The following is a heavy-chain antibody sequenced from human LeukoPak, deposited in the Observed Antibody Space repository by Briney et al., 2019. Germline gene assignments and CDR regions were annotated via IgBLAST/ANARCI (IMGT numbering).Heavy chain of an antibody. CDR1: GFTFSDYY. Sequence: PGGSLRLSCAASGFTFSDYYMSWIRQAPGKGLEWISYISSSTIYTNYADSVKGRFTISRDNSKNTLYLQMNSLRAEDAAVYYCARQRSGSNWDCWGQGTLVTVSS. V-gene: IGHV3-11*03. J-gene: IGHJ4*02. CDR3: ARQRSGSNWDC. CDR2: ISSSTIYT. D-gene: IGHD1-26*01.